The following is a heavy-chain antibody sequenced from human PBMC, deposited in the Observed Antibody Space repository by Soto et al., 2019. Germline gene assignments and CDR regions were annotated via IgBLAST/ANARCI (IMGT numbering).Heavy chain of an antibody. Sequence: PGGSLRLSCAASGFTFSSYGMHWVRQAPGKGREWVAVISYDGSNKYYADSVKGRFAISRDNAKNTLYLQMNSLRAEDTAVYYCATDLRETTVVTSALDYWGQGTLVTVSS. J-gene: IGHJ4*02. CDR2: ISYDGSNK. D-gene: IGHD4-17*01. CDR3: ATDLRETTVVTSALDY. V-gene: IGHV3-30*03. CDR1: GFTFSSYG.